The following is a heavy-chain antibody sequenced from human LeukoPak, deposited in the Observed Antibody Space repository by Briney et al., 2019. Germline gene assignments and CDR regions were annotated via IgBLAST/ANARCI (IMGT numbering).Heavy chain of an antibody. CDR2: ISAYNGNT. V-gene: IGHV1-18*01. J-gene: IGHJ4*02. D-gene: IGHD3-22*01. CDR1: GYTFTSYG. CDR3: ARDMSPTYSDSSGHIPDY. Sequence: ASVKVSCKASGYTFTSYGISWVRQAPGQGLEWMGWISAYNGNTNYAQKLQGRVTMTTDTSTSTAYMELRSLRSDDTAVYYCARDMSPTYSDSSGHIPDYWGQGTLVTVSS.